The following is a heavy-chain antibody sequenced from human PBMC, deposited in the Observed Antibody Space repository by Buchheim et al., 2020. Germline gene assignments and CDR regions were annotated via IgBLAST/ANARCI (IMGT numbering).Heavy chain of an antibody. V-gene: IGHV3-30-3*01. CDR3: ARVWGYCSSTSCYGLGFTSDY. J-gene: IGHJ4*02. D-gene: IGHD2-2*01. CDR1: GFTFSSYA. Sequence: VQLVESGGGVVQPGRSLRLSCAASGFTFSSYAMHWVRQAPGKGLEWVAVISYDGSNKYYADSVKGRFTISRDNSKNTLYLQMNSLRAEDTAVYYCARVWGYCSSTSCYGLGFTSDYWGQGTL. CDR2: ISYDGSNK.